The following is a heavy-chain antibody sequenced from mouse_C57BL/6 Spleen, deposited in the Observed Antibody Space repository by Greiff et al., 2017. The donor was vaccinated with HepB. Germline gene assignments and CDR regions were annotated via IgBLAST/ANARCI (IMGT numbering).Heavy chain of an antibody. J-gene: IGHJ4*01. CDR2: IYPGDGDT. CDR3: VSDYDGSPSYAMDY. Sequence: QVQLQQSGPELVKPGASVKISCKASGYAFSSSWMNWVKQRPGKGLEWIGRIYPGDGDTNYNGKFKGKATLTADKSSSTAYMQLSSLTSEDSAVYFCVSDYDGSPSYAMDYWGQGTSVTVSS. D-gene: IGHD2-3*01. CDR1: GYAFSSSW. V-gene: IGHV1-82*01.